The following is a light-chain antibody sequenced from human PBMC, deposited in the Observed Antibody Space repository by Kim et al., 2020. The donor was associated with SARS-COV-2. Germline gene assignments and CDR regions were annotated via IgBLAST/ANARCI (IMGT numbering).Light chain of an antibody. CDR3: GTWDSTLTAGV. J-gene: IGLJ3*02. Sequence: QSVLTQPPSVSAAPGQKVSISCSGSSSNIGKNYVSWYQHLPGTAPKLLIYDNNKRPSGIPDRFSGSKSGTSATLGITALQTGDEADYYCGTWDSTLTAGVFGGGTQLTVL. CDR1: SSNIGKNY. V-gene: IGLV1-51*01. CDR2: DNN.